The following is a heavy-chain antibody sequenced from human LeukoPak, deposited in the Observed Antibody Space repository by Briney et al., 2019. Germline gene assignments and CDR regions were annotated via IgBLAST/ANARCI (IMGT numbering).Heavy chain of an antibody. V-gene: IGHV3-48*04. Sequence: PGGSLRLSCAASGFTFSNYAMNWVRQAPGKGLEWVSYISSGSSTIFYADSVKGRFTISRDNAKNSLYLQMNSLRAEDTAIYYCARYSSSWFKDGMDVWGQGTTVTVSS. J-gene: IGHJ6*02. CDR2: ISSGSSTI. CDR1: GFTFSNYA. CDR3: ARYSSSWFKDGMDV. D-gene: IGHD6-13*01.